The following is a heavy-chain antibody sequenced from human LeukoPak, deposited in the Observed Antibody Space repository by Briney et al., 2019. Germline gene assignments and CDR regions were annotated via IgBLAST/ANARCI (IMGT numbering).Heavy chain of an antibody. CDR1: GFTFSGSA. V-gene: IGHV3-73*01. J-gene: IGHJ4*02. CDR3: TADLPPPRGYDYPFDY. Sequence: GGSLRLSCAASGFTFSGSAPHWVRQASGKGLEWVGRIRSTANGYATAYAASVKGRFTISRDDSKNMLYLQMNSLKSEDTAVYYCTADLPPPRGYDYPFDYWGQGSLVTVSS. D-gene: IGHD5-12*01. CDR2: IRSTANGYAT.